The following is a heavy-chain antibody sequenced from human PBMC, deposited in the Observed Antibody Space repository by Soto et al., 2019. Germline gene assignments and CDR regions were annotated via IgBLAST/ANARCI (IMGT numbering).Heavy chain of an antibody. Sequence: SSETLSLTCTVSGGSISSYYWSWIRQPPGKGLEWIGYIYYSGSTNYNPSLKSRVTISVDTSKNQFSLKLSSVTAADTAVYYCASIAAAGTADVWGKGTTVTVSS. CDR3: ASIAAAGTADV. CDR1: GGSISSYY. CDR2: IYYSGST. V-gene: IGHV4-59*08. D-gene: IGHD6-13*01. J-gene: IGHJ6*04.